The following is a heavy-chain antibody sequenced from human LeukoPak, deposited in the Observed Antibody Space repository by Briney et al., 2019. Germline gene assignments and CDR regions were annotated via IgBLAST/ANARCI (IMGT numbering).Heavy chain of an antibody. Sequence: PGGSLRLSCAASGFTFSSYSMNWVRQAPGKGLEWVSYISSSSSTIYYADSVKGRFTISRDNAKNSLYLQMNSLRAEDTAVYYCAREMDYYGMDVWGQGTTVIVSS. CDR2: ISSSSSTI. J-gene: IGHJ6*02. CDR3: AREMDYYGMDV. CDR1: GFTFSSYS. D-gene: IGHD2-8*01. V-gene: IGHV3-48*01.